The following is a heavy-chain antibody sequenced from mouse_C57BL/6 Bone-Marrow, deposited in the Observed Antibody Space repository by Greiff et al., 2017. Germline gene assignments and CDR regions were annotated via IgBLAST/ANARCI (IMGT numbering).Heavy chain of an antibody. Sequence: QVQLQQSGPELVKPGASVKISCKASGYAFSSSWMNWVKQRPGKGLEWIGRIYPGDGDTNYNGKFKGKATLTADKSSSTAYMQLSSLTSEDSAVYVCAREVSSSYYAMDYWGQGTSVTVSS. V-gene: IGHV1-82*01. D-gene: IGHD2-10*02. CDR2: IYPGDGDT. J-gene: IGHJ4*01. CDR3: AREVSSSYYAMDY. CDR1: GYAFSSSW.